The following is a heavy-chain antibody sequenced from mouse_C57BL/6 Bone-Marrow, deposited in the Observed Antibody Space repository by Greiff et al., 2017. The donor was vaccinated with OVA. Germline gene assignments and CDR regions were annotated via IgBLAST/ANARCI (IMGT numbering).Heavy chain of an antibody. V-gene: IGHV1-61*01. Sequence: QVQLQQPGADLVRPGSSVKLSCTASGFTFTSYCMDWVKQTPGQGLEWIATIYPSDSETHYNQEMEDKATLTEDKSSSTDFMQLSRRTSEDSAVYYCARDDDGGFAYWGQGTLVTVSA. D-gene: IGHD2-3*01. CDR1: GFTFTSYC. CDR2: IYPSDSET. J-gene: IGHJ3*01. CDR3: ARDDDGGFAY.